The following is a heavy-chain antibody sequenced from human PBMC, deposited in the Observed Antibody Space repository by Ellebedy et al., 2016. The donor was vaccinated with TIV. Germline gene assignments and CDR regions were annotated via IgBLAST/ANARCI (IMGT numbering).Heavy chain of an antibody. V-gene: IGHV4-59*01. CDR2: IYSSGSN. D-gene: IGHD5-18*01. J-gene: IGHJ4*02. Sequence: SETLSLTXTVPGGSISGFYCSWIRQLPGKRLEWIGYIYSSGSNNYNPSLRSRVTMSVDSSKSRFSLKLSSVTAADTAVYYCAGRYSYGSLDYWGQGTLVAVSS. CDR3: AGRYSYGSLDY. CDR1: GGSISGFY.